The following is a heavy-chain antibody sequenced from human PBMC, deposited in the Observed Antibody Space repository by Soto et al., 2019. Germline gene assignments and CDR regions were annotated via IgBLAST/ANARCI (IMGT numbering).Heavy chain of an antibody. CDR1: GYTFTSYA. CDR3: ERGLRYYYVKFEAFDI. Sequence: ASVKVSCKASGYTFTSYAMHWVRQAPGQRLEWMGWINAGNGNTKYSQKFQGRVTITRDTSASTAYMELSSLRSEDTAVYYCERGLRYYYVKFEAFDIWGQGTMVTVSS. D-gene: IGHD3-22*01. V-gene: IGHV1-3*01. CDR2: INAGNGNT. J-gene: IGHJ3*02.